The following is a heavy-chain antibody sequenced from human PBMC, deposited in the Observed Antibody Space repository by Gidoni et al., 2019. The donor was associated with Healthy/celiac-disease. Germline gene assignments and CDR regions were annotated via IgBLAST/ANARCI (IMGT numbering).Heavy chain of an antibody. CDR2: KWYDGSNK. J-gene: IGHJ6*02. CDR1: GFTFIRYG. Sequence: QVQLVESGGGMVQPGRSLRLSCAASGFTFIRYGMNWVRQAPGKGREWVAVKWYDGSNKYSAVSVKGRFTISRDNSKNTLYLQMNSLRAEDTAVYYCARDVLSGSYLSNGMDVWGQGTTVTVSS. D-gene: IGHD1-26*01. V-gene: IGHV3-33*01. CDR3: ARDVLSGSYLSNGMDV.